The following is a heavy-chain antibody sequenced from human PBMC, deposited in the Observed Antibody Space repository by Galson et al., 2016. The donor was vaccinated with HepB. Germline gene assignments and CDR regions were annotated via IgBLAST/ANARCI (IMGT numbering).Heavy chain of an antibody. CDR2: ISSSGTYI. Sequence: LRLSCAASGFTFSTYSMNWVRQPPGKGLEWVSSISSSGTYIYYADSLKGRFTISRDNAKNSLYLQMNSLRAENTAVYYCARSAYQYDSRGYYYGEEWFDPWGQGTLVTVSS. J-gene: IGHJ5*02. CDR3: ARSAYQYDSRGYYYGEEWFDP. CDR1: GFTFSTYS. D-gene: IGHD3-22*01. V-gene: IGHV3-21*01.